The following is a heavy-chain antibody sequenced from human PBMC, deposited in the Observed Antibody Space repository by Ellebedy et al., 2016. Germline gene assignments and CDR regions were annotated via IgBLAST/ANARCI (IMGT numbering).Heavy chain of an antibody. CDR3: ARDYYGSLDY. J-gene: IGHJ4*02. Sequence: LRLSXTVSGGSMNNDCWSWIRQPPGKGLEWVGYVCHSGSPNNNPSLKSRLTMSLDTSKNQFSLKLSSVTAADTAVYYCARDYYGSLDYWGQGILVTVSS. D-gene: IGHD3-10*01. V-gene: IGHV4-59*01. CDR2: VCHSGSP. CDR1: GGSMNNDC.